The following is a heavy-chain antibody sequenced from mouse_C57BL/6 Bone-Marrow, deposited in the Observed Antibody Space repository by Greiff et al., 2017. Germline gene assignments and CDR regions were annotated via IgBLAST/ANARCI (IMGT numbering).Heavy chain of an antibody. V-gene: IGHV1-55*01. CDR3: ARESNYVDYYAMDY. D-gene: IGHD2-5*01. CDR2: IYPGSGST. CDR1: GYTFTSYW. Sequence: QVQLQQPGAELVKPGASVKMSCKASGYTFTSYWITWVKQRPGQGLEWIGDIYPGSGSTNYNEKFKSKATLTVDTSSSTAYMQLSSLTSEDSAVYYCARESNYVDYYAMDYWGQGTSVTVSS. J-gene: IGHJ4*01.